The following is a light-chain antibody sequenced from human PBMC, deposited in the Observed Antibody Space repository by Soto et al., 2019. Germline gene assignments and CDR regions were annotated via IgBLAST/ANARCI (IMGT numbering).Light chain of an antibody. CDR3: QHYNSYSEA. CDR2: GAS. Sequence: DIVLTQSPVTLSLSPGERATLSCRASQSVGTYLAWYQQKPGQAPRLLIYGASSRATGIPDRFSGSGSGTEFTLTISSLQPDDFATYYCQHYNSYSEAFGQGTKVDIK. V-gene: IGKV3D-15*01. CDR1: QSVGTY. J-gene: IGKJ1*01.